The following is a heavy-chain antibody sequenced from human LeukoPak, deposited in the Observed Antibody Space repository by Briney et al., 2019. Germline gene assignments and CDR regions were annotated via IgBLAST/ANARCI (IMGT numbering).Heavy chain of an antibody. J-gene: IGHJ4*02. CDR2: IHQDGSER. CDR1: GFTFSDYW. D-gene: IGHD2-15*01. Sequence: GGSLRLSCAASGFTFSDYWMSWVRQAPGKGPEWVANIHQDGSERNYVDSVRGRFTISRDNAKNSLYLEMSSLRAEDTAVYYYCSDKNVGPTKFDSWGQGTLVTVSS. CDR3: CSDKNVGPTKFDS. V-gene: IGHV3-7*01.